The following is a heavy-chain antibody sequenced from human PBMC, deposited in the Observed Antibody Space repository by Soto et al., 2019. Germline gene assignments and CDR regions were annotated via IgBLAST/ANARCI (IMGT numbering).Heavy chain of an antibody. V-gene: IGHV3-30*18. CDR2: ISYDGITK. Sequence: QVQLVESGGGVVQPGRSLRLSCAASGFTFSSYGMHWVRQAPGKGLEWVAVISYDGITKYYADSVKGRFTISRDNSKNTLYLQMNRLRAEDTAVYYCAKAKRVYCSGGSCYYGMDVWGQGPTVTVSS. J-gene: IGHJ6*02. CDR1: GFTFSSYG. CDR3: AKAKRVYCSGGSCYYGMDV. D-gene: IGHD2-15*01.